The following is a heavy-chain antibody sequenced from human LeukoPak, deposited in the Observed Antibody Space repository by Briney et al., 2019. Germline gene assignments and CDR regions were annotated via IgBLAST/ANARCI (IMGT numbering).Heavy chain of an antibody. CDR3: TTDPYYDFWSGYVDKYYYYGMDV. D-gene: IGHD3-3*01. J-gene: IGHJ6*02. CDR1: GFTFSNAW. Sequence: GGSLRLCCAASGFTFSNAWMRWVRQAPGKGLEWVGRIKSKTDGGTTDYAAPVKGRFTISRDDSKNTLYLQMNSLKTEDTAVYYCTTDPYYDFWSGYVDKYYYYGMDVWGQGTTVTVSS. CDR2: IKSKTDGGTT. V-gene: IGHV3-15*01.